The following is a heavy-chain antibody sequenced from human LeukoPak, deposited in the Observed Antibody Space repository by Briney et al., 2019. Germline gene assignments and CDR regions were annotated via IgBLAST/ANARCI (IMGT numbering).Heavy chain of an antibody. CDR3: AKPRGIVGATAAFDY. CDR1: GFTFSNFA. D-gene: IGHD1-26*01. J-gene: IGHJ4*02. Sequence: GGSLRLSCAASGFTFSNFAMNWVRQAPGKGLEWVSYISSSGSTIYYADSVKGRFTISRDNAKNSLYLQMNSLRAEDTAVYYCAKPRGIVGATAAFDYWGQGTLVTVSS. V-gene: IGHV3-48*03. CDR2: ISSSGSTI.